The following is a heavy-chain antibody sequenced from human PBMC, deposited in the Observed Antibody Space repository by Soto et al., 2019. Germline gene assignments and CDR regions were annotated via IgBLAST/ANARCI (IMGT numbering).Heavy chain of an antibody. D-gene: IGHD2-2*01. CDR1: GFTFNTFG. Sequence: GGSLRLSCAASGFTFNTFGMHWVRQAPGKGLEWVAVISYDGSDKYYSDSVRGRFTISRHNSMNTLYLQMNSLRTEDTAVYYCAKSPNFYCSSYHCYKYYFDYWGQGTLVTVSS. CDR2: ISYDGSDK. CDR3: AKSPNFYCSSYHCYKYYFDY. J-gene: IGHJ4*02. V-gene: IGHV3-30*18.